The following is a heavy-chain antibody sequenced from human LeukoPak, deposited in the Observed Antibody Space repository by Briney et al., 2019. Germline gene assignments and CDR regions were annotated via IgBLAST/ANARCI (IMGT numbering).Heavy chain of an antibody. CDR1: GYTFTNYA. Sequence: ASVKVSCKASGYTFTNYAMNWVRQAPGQGLEWMGIYNPNSGDTTFSQRFQGRVTMTRDTSINTAYMELSRLTSDDTAVYYCARGGPRGNGFDYWGQGTLVRVSS. CDR2: YNPNSGDT. J-gene: IGHJ4*02. D-gene: IGHD6-25*01. CDR3: ARGGPRGNGFDY. V-gene: IGHV1-2*02.